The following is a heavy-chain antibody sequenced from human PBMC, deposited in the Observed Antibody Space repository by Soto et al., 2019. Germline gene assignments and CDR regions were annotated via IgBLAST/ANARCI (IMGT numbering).Heavy chain of an antibody. CDR2: ISYDGSNK. CDR3: ARPYSGSLPYYYGMDV. V-gene: IGHV3-30-3*01. CDR1: GFTFSSYA. D-gene: IGHD1-26*01. Sequence: GGSLRLSCAASGFTFSSYAMHWVRQAPGKGLEWVAVISYDGSNKYYADSVKGRFTISRDNSKNTLYLQMNSLRAEDTAVYYCARPYSGSLPYYYGMDVWGQGTTVTVSS. J-gene: IGHJ6*02.